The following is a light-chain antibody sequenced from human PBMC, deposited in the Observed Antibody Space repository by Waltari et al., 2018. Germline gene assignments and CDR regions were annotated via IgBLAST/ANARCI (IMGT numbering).Light chain of an antibody. V-gene: IGKV2-30*01. Sequence: DVVMTQSPLSLPVTLGQPASISCRSSQSLVYSYGNINLNWFQQRPGQSPRRLIYKVSNRDSGVPDRFSGSGSGTDFTLKISRVEAEDVGVYYCMQGTHWPYTFGQGTKLEIK. CDR3: MQGTHWPYT. CDR1: QSLVYSYGNIN. J-gene: IGKJ2*01. CDR2: KVS.